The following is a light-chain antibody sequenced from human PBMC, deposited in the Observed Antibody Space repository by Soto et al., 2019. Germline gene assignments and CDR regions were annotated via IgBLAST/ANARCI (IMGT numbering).Light chain of an antibody. J-gene: IGLJ1*01. V-gene: IGLV2-14*01. CDR3: SSYTTSNTRQIV. CDR1: SSDGGGYNY. Sequence: SALTPPAPLPGSPGQSNTISCTGNSSDGGGYNYVSWYQQHPGKAPKFMIYDVSNRPSGVSNRFSGSKSGNTASLTISGLQAEDEADYYCSSYTTSNTRQIVFGTGTKVTVL. CDR2: DVS.